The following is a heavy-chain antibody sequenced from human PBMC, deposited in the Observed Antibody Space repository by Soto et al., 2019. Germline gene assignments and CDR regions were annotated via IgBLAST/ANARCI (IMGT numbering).Heavy chain of an antibody. V-gene: IGHV4-30-4*01. J-gene: IGHJ5*02. Sequence: PSETLSLTCTVSGGSISSGDYYWSWIRQPPGKGLEWIGYIYYSGSTYYNPSLKSRVTISVDTSKNQFSLKLSSVTAADTAVYYCARVVTAPNWFDPWGQGTLVTVSS. CDR3: ARVVTAPNWFDP. D-gene: IGHD2-21*02. CDR2: IYYSGST. CDR1: GGSISSGDYY.